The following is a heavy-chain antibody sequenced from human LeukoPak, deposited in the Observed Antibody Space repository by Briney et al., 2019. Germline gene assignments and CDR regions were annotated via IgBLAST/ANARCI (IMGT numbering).Heavy chain of an antibody. J-gene: IGHJ5*02. V-gene: IGHV1-2*02. D-gene: IGHD3-10*01. CDR1: GYTFTGYY. Sequence: ASVKVSCKASGYTFTGYYMHWVRQAPGQGLEWMGWINPNSGGTNYAQKFQGRVTMTRDTSISTAYMELSRLRSDDTAVYYCASARIRGVIGWFDPWGQGTLVTVSS. CDR3: ASARIRGVIGWFDP. CDR2: INPNSGGT.